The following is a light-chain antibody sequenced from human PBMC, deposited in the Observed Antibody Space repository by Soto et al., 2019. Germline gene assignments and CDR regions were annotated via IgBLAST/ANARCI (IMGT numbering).Light chain of an antibody. Sequence: EIVLTQSPGTLSLSPGERATLSCRASQSVSSNFLAWYQQKPGQAPRHLIYGASSRATVIPDRFSGSGSGTDFTLTISSLEPEDFAVYYCQHYGSSPRTFGQGTKVEIK. CDR2: GAS. CDR1: QSVSSNF. V-gene: IGKV3-20*01. J-gene: IGKJ1*01. CDR3: QHYGSSPRT.